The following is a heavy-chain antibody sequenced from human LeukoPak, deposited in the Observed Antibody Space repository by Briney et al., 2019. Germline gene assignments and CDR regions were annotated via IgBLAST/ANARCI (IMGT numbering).Heavy chain of an antibody. D-gene: IGHD3-10*01. V-gene: IGHV1-2*02. CDR1: GYTFTGYY. CDR2: INPNSGGT. J-gene: IGHJ4*02. CDR3: ARRPYYYGSGSWGFDY. Sequence: ASVKVSCKASGYTFTGYYMHWVRQAPGQGLEWMGWINPNSGGTNYAQKFQGRVTMTRDTSTSTVYMELSSLRSEDTAVYYCARRPYYYGSGSWGFDYWGQGTLVTVSS.